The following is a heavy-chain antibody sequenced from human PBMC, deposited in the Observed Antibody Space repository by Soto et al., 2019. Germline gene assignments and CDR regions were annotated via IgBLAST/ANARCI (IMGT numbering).Heavy chain of an antibody. Sequence: EVKLLESGGGLVQPGGSLRLSCGVSGFTVTSNGVSWVRQAPGKGLEWVSAISPNGQGIWYADSVKGRFTISRDISRNTVFLQMDSLRADDTAVYYCANDRQYPRDYFHYWGQGTLVTVSS. D-gene: IGHD4-4*01. CDR2: ISPNGQGI. V-gene: IGHV3-23*01. CDR1: GFTVTSNG. J-gene: IGHJ4*02. CDR3: ANDRQYPRDYFHY.